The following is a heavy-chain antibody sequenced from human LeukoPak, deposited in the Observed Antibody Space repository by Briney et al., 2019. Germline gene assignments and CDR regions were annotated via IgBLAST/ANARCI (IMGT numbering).Heavy chain of an antibody. V-gene: IGHV1-2*06. J-gene: IGHJ3*02. CDR2: INPNSGGT. CDR3: AREKRQQLAHDAFDI. D-gene: IGHD6-13*01. Sequence: ASVKVSCKASGYTFTGYYMHWVRQAPGQGLEWMGRINPNSGGTNYAQKFQGGVTMTRDTSISTAYMELSRLRSDDTAVYYCAREKRQQLAHDAFDIWGQGTMVTVSS. CDR1: GYTFTGYY.